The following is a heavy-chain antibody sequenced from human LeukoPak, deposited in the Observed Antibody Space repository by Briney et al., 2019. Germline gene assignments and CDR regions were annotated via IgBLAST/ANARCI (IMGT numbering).Heavy chain of an antibody. CDR1: SGSISSYY. V-gene: IGHV4-4*07. Sequence: PSETLSLTCTVSSGSISSYYWSWIRQPAGKGLEWIGRAYTSGSTNYNPSLKSRVTMSVDTSKNQFSLKLGSVTAADTAVYYCARDIDIWTGRYYYMDVWGKGTTVTVSS. CDR3: ARDIDIWTGRYYYMDV. D-gene: IGHD3-9*01. J-gene: IGHJ6*03. CDR2: AYTSGST.